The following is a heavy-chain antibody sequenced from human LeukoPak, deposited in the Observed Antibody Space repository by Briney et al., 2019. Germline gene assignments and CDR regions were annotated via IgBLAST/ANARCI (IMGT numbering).Heavy chain of an antibody. J-gene: IGHJ4*02. D-gene: IGHD2-2*01. V-gene: IGHV1-46*03. CDR3: ARGYRFVRYCSSTSCKYEGFFFDY. Sequence: GASVKVSCKASGYTFTSYYMHWVRQAPGQGLEWMGIINPSGGSTSYAQKFQGRVTMTRDTSTSTVYRELSSLRSEDTAVYYCARGYRFVRYCSSTSCKYEGFFFDYWGQGTLVTVSS. CDR2: INPSGGST. CDR1: GYTFTSYY.